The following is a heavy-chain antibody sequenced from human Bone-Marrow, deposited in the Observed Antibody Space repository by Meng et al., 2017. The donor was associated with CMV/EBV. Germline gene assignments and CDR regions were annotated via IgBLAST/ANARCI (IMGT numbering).Heavy chain of an antibody. CDR3: ARVIVVVPAARGGWFDP. J-gene: IGHJ5*02. CDR1: GFTFSSYW. V-gene: IGHV3-7*01. D-gene: IGHD2-2*01. Sequence: GGSLRLSCAASGFTFSSYWMSWVRQAPGKGLEWVANIKQDGSEKYYVDSVKGRFTISRDNAKNSLYLQMNSLRAEDTAVYYCARVIVVVPAARGGWFDPWGQGTLVTFSS. CDR2: IKQDGSEK.